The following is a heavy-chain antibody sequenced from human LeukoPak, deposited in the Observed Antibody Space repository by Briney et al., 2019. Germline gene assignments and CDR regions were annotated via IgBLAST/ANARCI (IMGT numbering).Heavy chain of an antibody. Sequence: SETLSLTCTVSGGSISSYYWSWIRQPPGKGLEWIGYIYYSGSTNYNPSLKSRVTISVDTSKNQFSLKLSSVTAGDTAVYYCAKDRWFDPWGQGTLVTVSS. J-gene: IGHJ5*02. CDR1: GGSISSYY. V-gene: IGHV4-59*01. CDR2: IYYSGST. CDR3: AKDRWFDP.